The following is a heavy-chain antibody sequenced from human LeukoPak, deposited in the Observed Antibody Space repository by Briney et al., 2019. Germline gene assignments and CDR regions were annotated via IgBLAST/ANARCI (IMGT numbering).Heavy chain of an antibody. Sequence: GGSLRLSCAASGFTFSDYYMTWIRQAPGKGLEWVSYISSSGSTIYYADSVKGRFTISRDNAKNSLYLQMNSLRAEDTAVYYCASRYDSSGYYGYPIWGQGTMVTVSS. CDR1: GFTFSDYY. CDR2: ISSSGSTI. CDR3: ASRYDSSGYYGYPI. V-gene: IGHV3-11*04. D-gene: IGHD3-22*01. J-gene: IGHJ3*02.